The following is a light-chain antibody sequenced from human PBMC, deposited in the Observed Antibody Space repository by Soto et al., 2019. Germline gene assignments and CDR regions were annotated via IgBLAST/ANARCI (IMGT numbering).Light chain of an antibody. V-gene: IGLV1-47*01. CDR3: AAWDGSLSVRV. Sequence: QSVLTQPPSASGTPGQRVTISCSGSSSNIGSNYVYWYQQLPGTAPKLLIYRNNKRPSGVPDRFSGSKSGTSASLAIIGVRSEDEAEYYCAAWDGSLSVRVFGGGTKLTVL. J-gene: IGLJ3*02. CDR1: SSNIGSNY. CDR2: RNN.